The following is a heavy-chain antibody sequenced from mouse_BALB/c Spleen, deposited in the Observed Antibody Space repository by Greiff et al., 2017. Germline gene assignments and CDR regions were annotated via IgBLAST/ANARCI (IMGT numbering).Heavy chain of an antibody. V-gene: IGHV1-9*01. D-gene: IGHD1-1*01. CDR1: GYTFSSYW. Sequence: QVQLQQSGAELMKPGASVKISCKATGYTFSSYWIEWVKQRPGHGLEWIGEILPGSGSTNYNEKFKGKATFTADTSSNTAYMQLSSLTSEDSAVYYCARREGYYGSRGAMDYWGQGTSVTVSS. CDR3: ARREGYYGSRGAMDY. CDR2: ILPGSGST. J-gene: IGHJ4*01.